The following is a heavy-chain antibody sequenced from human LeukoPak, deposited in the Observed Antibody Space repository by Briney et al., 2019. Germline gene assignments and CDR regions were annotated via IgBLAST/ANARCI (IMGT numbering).Heavy chain of an antibody. CDR1: GFTFSNYA. D-gene: IGHD4-17*01. CDR2: VIGSGGT. V-gene: IGHV3-23*01. Sequence: GGSLRLSCAASGFTFSNYAMTWVRQAPGKGLEWVSAVIGSGGTYYADSVKGRFIISRDNSKNTLYLQMSSLRADDTALYYCVQGRGPAKGDYCNSYYHVDVWGKGTTVSVSS. J-gene: IGHJ6*03. CDR3: VQGRGPAKGDYCNSYYHVDV.